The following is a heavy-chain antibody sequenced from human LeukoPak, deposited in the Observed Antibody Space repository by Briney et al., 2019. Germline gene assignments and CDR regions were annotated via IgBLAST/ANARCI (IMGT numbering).Heavy chain of an antibody. V-gene: IGHV3-23*01. CDR1: GFTFNSYA. J-gene: IGHJ4*02. D-gene: IGHD5-18*01. CDR3: ARDGGNSYEIDY. CDR2: ISGSGGST. Sequence: GGSLRLSCVASGFTFNSYAMSWVRQAPGKGLEWVSAISGSGGSTYYADYVKGRFTISRDNAKNSLYLQMNSLRVEDTAVYYCARDGGNSYEIDYWGQGILVTVSS.